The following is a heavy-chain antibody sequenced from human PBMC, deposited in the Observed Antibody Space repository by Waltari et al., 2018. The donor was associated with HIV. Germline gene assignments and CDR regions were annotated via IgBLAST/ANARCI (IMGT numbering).Heavy chain of an antibody. Sequence: QLVESGGGLIQPGGSLRLSCAASGFTVNSNYVKWVRQAPGKGLGGVSVIYSGGSTYYADSVKGRFTISRDNSKNTIYLQMNSLRAEETAVYYCARDRPNYYDSSGYSSVFDVWGQGTMVTVSS. J-gene: IGHJ3*01. CDR3: ARDRPNYYDSSGYSSVFDV. V-gene: IGHV3-53*01. CDR1: GFTVNSNY. CDR2: IYSGGST. D-gene: IGHD3-22*01.